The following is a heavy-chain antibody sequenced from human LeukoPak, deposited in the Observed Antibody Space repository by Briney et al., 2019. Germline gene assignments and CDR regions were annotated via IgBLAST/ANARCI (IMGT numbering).Heavy chain of an antibody. J-gene: IGHJ3*02. V-gene: IGHV4-59*01. Sequence: SETLSLTCTVSGGSISSYYWSWIRQSPGKGLEWIGYIYYSGSTNYNPSLKSRVTISVDTSKNQFSLKLNSVTAADTAVYYCARSYGDYEPDAFDIWGRGTLVTVSS. CDR2: IYYSGST. CDR1: GGSISSYY. CDR3: ARSYGDYEPDAFDI. D-gene: IGHD4-17*01.